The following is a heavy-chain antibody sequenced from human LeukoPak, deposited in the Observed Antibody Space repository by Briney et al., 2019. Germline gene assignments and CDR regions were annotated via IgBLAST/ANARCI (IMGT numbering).Heavy chain of an antibody. J-gene: IGHJ4*02. V-gene: IGHV3-30-3*01. Sequence: GGSLRLSCAASGFTFSSYSIHWVRQAPGKGLEGVAVISYDGSDKYYADSVKGRFTISRDNSKDTVYLQINSLRAEDTAVYNCARVEGARERYRPFDYWGQGTLVTVSS. CDR3: ARVEGARERYRPFDY. D-gene: IGHD1-26*01. CDR1: GFTFSSYS. CDR2: ISYDGSDK.